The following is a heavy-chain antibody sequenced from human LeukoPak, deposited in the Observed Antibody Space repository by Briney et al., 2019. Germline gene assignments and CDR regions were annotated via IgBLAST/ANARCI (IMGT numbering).Heavy chain of an antibody. D-gene: IGHD3-22*01. CDR1: GLTFNNNA. V-gene: IGHV3-23*01. CDR3: TKTTTGYSSGQYPGWPADH. Sequence: GGSLRLSCQAPGLTFNNNAMYWFGQAPRKGLEWVEGFFGGGGSAHYADSVKGRFTISRDNSKNTVYLQMDSLRGEDTAVYYCTKTTTGYSSGQYPGWPADHWGQGALVTVSS. CDR2: FFGGGGSA. J-gene: IGHJ4*02.